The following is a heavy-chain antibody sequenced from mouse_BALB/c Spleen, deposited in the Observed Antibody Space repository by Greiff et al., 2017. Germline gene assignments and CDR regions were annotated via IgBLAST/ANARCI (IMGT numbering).Heavy chain of an antibody. CDR1: GYAFSSSW. V-gene: IGHV1-82*01. Sequence: QVHVKQSGPELVKPGASVKISCKASGYAFSSSWMNWVKQRPGQGLEWIGRIYPGDGDTNYNGKFKGKATLTADKSSSTAYMQLSSLTSVDSAVYFCARRGMITTVYYAMDYWGQGTSVTVSS. J-gene: IGHJ4*01. CDR2: IYPGDGDT. D-gene: IGHD2-4*01. CDR3: ARRGMITTVYYAMDY.